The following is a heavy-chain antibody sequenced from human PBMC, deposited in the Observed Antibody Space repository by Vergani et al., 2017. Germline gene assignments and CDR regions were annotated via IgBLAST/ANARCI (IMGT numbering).Heavy chain of an antibody. V-gene: IGHV4-59*01. J-gene: IGHJ4*02. D-gene: IGHD1-7*01. CDR2: ISYSGST. CDR3: ARGGTTALDY. Sequence: QVQLQESGPGLVKPSETLSLTCTVSGGSISSYYWSWIRQPPGKGLEWIGDISYSGSTNYKPALKSRVTISVDTSKNQFSLKLSSVTAADTAVYYYARGGTTALDYWGQGTLVTVSS. CDR1: GGSISSYY.